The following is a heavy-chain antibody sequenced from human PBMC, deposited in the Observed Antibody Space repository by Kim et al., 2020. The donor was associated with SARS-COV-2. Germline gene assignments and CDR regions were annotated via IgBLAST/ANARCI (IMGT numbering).Heavy chain of an antibody. V-gene: IGHV3-23*01. CDR1: GFTFSSYA. CDR3: AKRELYGSGSYGLDY. J-gene: IGHJ4*02. Sequence: GGSLRLSCAASGFTFSSYAMSWVRQAPGKGLEWVSAISGSGGSTYYADSVKGRFTISRDNSKNTLYLQMNSLRAEDTAVYYCAKRELYGSGSYGLDYWGQGTLVTVSS. D-gene: IGHD3-10*01. CDR2: ISGSGGST.